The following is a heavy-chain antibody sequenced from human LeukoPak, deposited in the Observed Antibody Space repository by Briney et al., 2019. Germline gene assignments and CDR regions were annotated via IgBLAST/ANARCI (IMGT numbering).Heavy chain of an antibody. Sequence: ASVKVSCKASGYTFNHHGISWVRQAPGQGLEWMGWVSCFNGDTHCAQKFQGRVTMTRDTSTTTAYMELRNLRSDDTALYYCARDPTNTSGRFAYHDYWGQGTLVTVSS. V-gene: IGHV1-18*04. CDR1: GYTFNHHG. CDR3: ARDPTNTSGRFAYHDY. J-gene: IGHJ4*02. CDR2: VSCFNGDT. D-gene: IGHD6-19*01.